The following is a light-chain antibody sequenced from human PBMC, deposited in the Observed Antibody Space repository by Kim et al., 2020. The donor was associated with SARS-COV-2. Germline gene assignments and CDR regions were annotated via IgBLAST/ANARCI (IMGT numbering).Light chain of an antibody. CDR2: DNN. CDR1: SSNVGNNY. J-gene: IGLJ1*01. CDR3: GTWDSSLSAYV. V-gene: IGLV1-51*01. Sequence: GQKVNISCSGSSSNVGNNYVSWYQQLQGTAPKLLVYDNNKRPSGIPDRFSGSKSGTSATLGITGLQTGDEADYYCGTWDSSLSAYVFGTGTKVTVL.